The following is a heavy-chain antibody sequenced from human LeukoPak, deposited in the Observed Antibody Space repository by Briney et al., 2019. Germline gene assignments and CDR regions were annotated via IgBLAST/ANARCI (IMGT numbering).Heavy chain of an antibody. Sequence: ASVKVSCKASGYTFTSHDINWVRQATGQGLEWMGWMNPNSGNTGYAQKFQGRVTMTRNTSISTAYMELSSLRSEDTAVYYCASSLNYDILTGYTKDDAFDIWGQGTMVTVSS. CDR2: MNPNSGNT. CDR3: ASSLNYDILTGYTKDDAFDI. V-gene: IGHV1-8*01. CDR1: GYTFTSHD. D-gene: IGHD3-9*01. J-gene: IGHJ3*02.